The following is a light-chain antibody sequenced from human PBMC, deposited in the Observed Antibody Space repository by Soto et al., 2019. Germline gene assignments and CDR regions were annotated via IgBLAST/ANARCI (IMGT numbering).Light chain of an antibody. CDR1: QSVSVNS. CDR3: QQYGGSPFT. V-gene: IGKV3-20*01. CDR2: AAS. Sequence: EVVLTQSPATLSLSPGERATLSCRASQSVSVNSLAWYQQKGGQVPRLLIYAASTRATGVPDRFSGTGSGTDFALTISRLETDDSAVYYCQQYGGSPFTFGPGTKVDIK. J-gene: IGKJ3*01.